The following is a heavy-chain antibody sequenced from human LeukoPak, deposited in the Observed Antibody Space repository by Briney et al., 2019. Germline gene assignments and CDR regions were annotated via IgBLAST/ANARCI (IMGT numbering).Heavy chain of an antibody. D-gene: IGHD3-10*01. CDR3: ARHTIGNWFDP. J-gene: IGHJ5*02. Sequence: SETLSLTCTVSGGSISSYYWSWIRQPPGKGLEWIGYIYYSGSTNYNPSLKSRVTISVDTSKNQFSLKLSSVTAAETAVYYCARHTIGNWFDPWGQGTLVTVSS. CDR1: GGSISSYY. V-gene: IGHV4-59*08. CDR2: IYYSGST.